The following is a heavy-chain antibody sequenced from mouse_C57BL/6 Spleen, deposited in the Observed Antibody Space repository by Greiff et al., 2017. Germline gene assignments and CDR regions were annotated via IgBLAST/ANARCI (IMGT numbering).Heavy chain of an antibody. J-gene: IGHJ2*01. CDR1: GFTFSDYY. D-gene: IGHD1-1*01. Sequence: DVMLVESEGGLVQPGSSMKLSCTASGFTFSDYYMAWVRQVPEKGLEWVANINYDGSSTYYLDSLKSRFIISRDNAKNILYLQMSSLKSEDTATYYCARVGTTVSYYFDYWGQGTTLTVSS. CDR3: ARVGTTVSYYFDY. CDR2: INYDGSST. V-gene: IGHV5-16*01.